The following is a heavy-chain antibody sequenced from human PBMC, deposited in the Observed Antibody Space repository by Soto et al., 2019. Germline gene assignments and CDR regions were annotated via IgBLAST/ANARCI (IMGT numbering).Heavy chain of an antibody. V-gene: IGHV3-15*07. D-gene: IGHD4-17*01. J-gene: IGHJ4*02. Sequence: GVLRLSCAASGFTFSNAWMNWVRQAPGKGLEWVGRIKSKTDGGTTDYAAPVKGRFTISRDDSKNTLYLQMNSLKTEDTAVYYCAKPIHDYADSYSDYWGQGTLVTVSS. CDR2: IKSKTDGGTT. CDR3: AKPIHDYADSYSDY. CDR1: GFTFSNAW.